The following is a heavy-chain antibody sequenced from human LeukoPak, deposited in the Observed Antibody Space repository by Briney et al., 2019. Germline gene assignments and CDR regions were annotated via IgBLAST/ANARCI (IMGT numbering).Heavy chain of an antibody. V-gene: IGHV3-7*01. CDR3: ARVDQVVDGYNPGYFDY. J-gene: IGHJ4*02. CDR1: RFTFSSYW. CDR2: IKEDGSEK. D-gene: IGHD5-24*01. Sequence: GGSLRLSCAASRFTFSSYWMSWVRQAPGKGLEWVANIKEDGSEKYYVDSVKGRFTISRDNAKNSLYLQMNNLRAEDTAVYYCARVDQVVDGYNPGYFDYWGQGTLVTVSS.